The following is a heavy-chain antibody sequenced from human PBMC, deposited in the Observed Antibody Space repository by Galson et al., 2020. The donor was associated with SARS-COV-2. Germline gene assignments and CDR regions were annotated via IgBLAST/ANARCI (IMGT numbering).Heavy chain of an antibody. D-gene: IGHD3-10*01. Sequence: SETLSLTCAVYGGSFSGSSWTWIRQSPEKGLEWIGEINIGGNTNYSPSLKSRVTLSVDTSKTQFSLKLKSVTAADTALYYCARGHRGVVPSPVLGLGPYYSYYYMDVWAKGTTVTVSS. CDR2: INIGGNT. CDR3: ARGHRGVVPSPVLGLGPYYSYYYMDV. V-gene: IGHV4-34*01. CDR1: GGSFSGSS. J-gene: IGHJ6*03.